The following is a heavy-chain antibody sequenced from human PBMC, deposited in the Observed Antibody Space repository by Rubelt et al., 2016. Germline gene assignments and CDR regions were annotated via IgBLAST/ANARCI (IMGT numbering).Heavy chain of an antibody. D-gene: IGHD4-17*01. J-gene: IGHJ1*01. CDR1: GGSISSSSYY. Sequence: QVQLQESGPGLVKPSQTLSLTCTVSGGSISSSSYYWGWIRQPPGKGLEWIGTIYYSGSTYYHPSLKSLVTISVDTSKNQFSLKLSSVTAADTAVYYCARVYGDYGAEYFQHWGQGTLVTASS. CDR2: IYYSGST. CDR3: ARVYGDYGAEYFQH. V-gene: IGHV4-39*07.